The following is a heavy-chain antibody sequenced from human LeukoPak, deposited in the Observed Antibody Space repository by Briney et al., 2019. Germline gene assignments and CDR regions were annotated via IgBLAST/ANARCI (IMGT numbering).Heavy chain of an antibody. CDR1: GGSISSYY. CDR2: IYYSGST. CDR3: ARGPGLDTAMVPFDY. J-gene: IGHJ4*02. Sequence: SETLSLTCTVSGGSISSYYWSWIRQPPGKGLEWIGSIYYSGSTYYNPSLKSRVTISVDTSKNQFSLKLSSVTAADTAVYYCARGPGLDTAMVPFDYWGQGTLVTVSS. V-gene: IGHV4-39*07. D-gene: IGHD5-18*01.